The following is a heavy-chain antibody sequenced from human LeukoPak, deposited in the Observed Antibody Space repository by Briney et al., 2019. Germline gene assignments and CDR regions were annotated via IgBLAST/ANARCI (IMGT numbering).Heavy chain of an antibody. J-gene: IGHJ4*02. V-gene: IGHV3-33*01. Sequence: GGSLRLSCAASGFTFSSYGMHWVRQAPGKGLEWVAVTWYDGSNKYYADSVKGRFTISRDNSKNTLYLQMNSLRAEDTAVYYCARDLLLWFGELCPPGYWGQGILVTVSS. CDR3: ARDLLLWFGELCPPGY. CDR1: GFTFSSYG. CDR2: TWYDGSNK. D-gene: IGHD3-10*01.